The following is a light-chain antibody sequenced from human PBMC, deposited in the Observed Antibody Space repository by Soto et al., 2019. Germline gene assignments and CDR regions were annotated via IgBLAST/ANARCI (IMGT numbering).Light chain of an antibody. CDR2: STN. Sequence: QAVVTQEPSFSVSPGRTVTLTCGLSSGSVSTSYFPSWYQQTPGQAPRTLIHSTNTRSSGVPDRFSGSILGNKAALSITGAQADDESDYYCVLGVFGGGTQLTVL. CDR3: VLGV. V-gene: IGLV8-61*01. CDR1: SGSVSTSYF. J-gene: IGLJ3*02.